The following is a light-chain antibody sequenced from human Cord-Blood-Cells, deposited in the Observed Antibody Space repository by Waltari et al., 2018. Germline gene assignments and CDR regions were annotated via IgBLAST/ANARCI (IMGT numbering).Light chain of an antibody. CDR2: AAS. J-gene: IGKJ4*01. CDR3: QHYYSYAPT. CDR1: QDVSCY. V-gene: IGKV1-8*01. Sequence: AIRMTQSPSSFSAPTGDRFTITCRASQDVSCYLAWYQQKPGKAPKLLIYAASTLQSGVPSRLRGSASRTEITLAICRLPSEACVTYYSQHYYSYAPTFGGRTNVEI.